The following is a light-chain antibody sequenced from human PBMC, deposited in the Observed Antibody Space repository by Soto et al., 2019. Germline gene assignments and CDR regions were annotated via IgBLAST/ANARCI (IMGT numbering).Light chain of an antibody. CDR1: QSISSW. CDR3: QAYSSYSSWT. V-gene: IGKV1-5*03. J-gene: IGKJ1*01. CDR2: KAS. Sequence: DIQMTQSPSTLSAFVGDRVTITCRASQSISSWLAWYQQKPGKAPNLLIYKASSLESGVPSRFSGSGSGTEFTLTISSLQPDDVATYYCQAYSSYSSWTFGQGTKV.